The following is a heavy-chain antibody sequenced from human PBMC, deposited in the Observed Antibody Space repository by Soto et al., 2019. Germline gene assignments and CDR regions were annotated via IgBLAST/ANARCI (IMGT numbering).Heavy chain of an antibody. J-gene: IGHJ4*02. V-gene: IGHV3-33*01. Sequence: SLRLSCAASGFIFSDYGIHWVRQAPGKGLEWVALICYDGSKKYYADSVKGRFTVSRDNINSTLYLEMNSLRVEDSAVYYCAREGAVAGSQDFWGQGTMVTVSS. CDR2: ICYDGSKK. D-gene: IGHD6-19*01. CDR1: GFIFSDYG. CDR3: AREGAVAGSQDF.